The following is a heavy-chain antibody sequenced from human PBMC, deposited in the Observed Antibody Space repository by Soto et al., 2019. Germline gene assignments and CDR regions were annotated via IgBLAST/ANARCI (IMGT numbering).Heavy chain of an antibody. J-gene: IGHJ5*02. CDR2: IYATGDT. Sequence: SETLSLPGHVSGSSLSRCDWSGIRQPPGKGLEWIGRIYATGDTDYNPSLKSRISMSVDMCKKQFSLTLRSVTAADTAVYYCVRDGTNNLRDRFEPWGRGILVSVSS. V-gene: IGHV4-4*07. CDR3: VRDGTNNLRDRFEP. CDR1: GSSLSRCD. D-gene: IGHD1-26*01.